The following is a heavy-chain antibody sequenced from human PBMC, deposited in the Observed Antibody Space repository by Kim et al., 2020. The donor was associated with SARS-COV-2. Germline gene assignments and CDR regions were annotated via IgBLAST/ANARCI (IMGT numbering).Heavy chain of an antibody. CDR1: GGSISSGSYY. Sequence: SETLSLTCTVSGGSISSGSYYWSWIRQPAGKGLEWIGRIYTSGSTNYNPSLKSRVTISVDTSKNQFSLKLSSVTAADTAVYYCAREVCWHIGQFYYYYYYGMDVWGQGTTVTVSS. CDR3: AREVCWHIGQFYYYYYYGMDV. J-gene: IGHJ6*02. V-gene: IGHV4-61*02. CDR2: IYTSGST. D-gene: IGHD2-21*01.